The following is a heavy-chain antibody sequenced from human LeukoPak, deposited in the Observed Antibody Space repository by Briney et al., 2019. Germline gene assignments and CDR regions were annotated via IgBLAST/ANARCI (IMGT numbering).Heavy chain of an antibody. CDR2: INHSGST. CDR1: GGSFSGYY. J-gene: IGHJ3*02. CDR3: ARDFLSYYYGSGSDAFDI. D-gene: IGHD3-10*01. V-gene: IGHV4-34*01. Sequence: SETLSLTCAVYGGSFSGYYWSWIRQPPGKGLEWIGEINHSGSTNYNPSLKSRVTISVDTSKNQFSLKLSSVTAEDTAVYYCARDFLSYYYGSGSDAFDIWGQGTMVTVSS.